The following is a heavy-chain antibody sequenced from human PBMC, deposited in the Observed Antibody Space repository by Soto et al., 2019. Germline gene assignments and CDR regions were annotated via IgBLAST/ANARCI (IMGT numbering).Heavy chain of an antibody. D-gene: IGHD3-10*01. Sequence: EVQLVESGGGLVQPGGSLRLSCAASGFTFSNSNMDWVRKAPGKGLEWISYISSNSRVIYYADSVKGRFTISRDNAKNSLFLQMSGLRDEDTAVYYCARESNMGDFWGQGTLVTVSS. J-gene: IGHJ4*02. V-gene: IGHV3-48*02. CDR2: ISSNSRVI. CDR3: ARESNMGDF. CDR1: GFTFSNSN.